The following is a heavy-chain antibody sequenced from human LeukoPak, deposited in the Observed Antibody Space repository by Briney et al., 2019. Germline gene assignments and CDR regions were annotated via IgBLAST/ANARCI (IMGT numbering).Heavy chain of an antibody. CDR1: GFPFSSYT. V-gene: IGHV3-21*01. CDR2: ISSSSSDI. J-gene: IGHJ4*02. D-gene: IGHD6-13*01. Sequence: GGSLSLSCAASGFPFSSYTMNWVRPAPGKGLEWVSSISSSSSDIYYADSVKGRFTISRDNAKNSLYLQMDSLRAEDTAVYYCARVRWLSAAGTEGNFDYWGQGTLGTVSS. CDR3: ARVRWLSAAGTEGNFDY.